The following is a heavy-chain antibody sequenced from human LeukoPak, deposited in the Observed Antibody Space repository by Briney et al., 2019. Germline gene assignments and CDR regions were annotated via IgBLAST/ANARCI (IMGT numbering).Heavy chain of an antibody. CDR2: MNPNSGNT. CDR3: AGGKWFGELLLSEYQDP. J-gene: IGHJ5*02. CDR1: GYTFTGYY. V-gene: IGHV1-8*02. D-gene: IGHD3-10*01. Sequence: ASVKVSCKASGYTFTGYYMHWVRQATGQGLEWMGWMNPNSGNTGYAQKFQGRVTMTRNTSISTAYMELSSLRSEDTAVYYCAGGKWFGELLLSEYQDPWGQGTLVTVSS.